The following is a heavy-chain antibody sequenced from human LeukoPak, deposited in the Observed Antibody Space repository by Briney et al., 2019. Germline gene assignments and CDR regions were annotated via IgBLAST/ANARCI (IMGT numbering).Heavy chain of an antibody. CDR3: VRDGTFDY. V-gene: IGHV3-11*04. J-gene: IGHJ4*02. CDR2: ISSSGSTM. CDR1: GFIFSDYY. Sequence: KAGGSLRLSCAASGFIFSDYYMSWVRQAPGKGLEWVSYISSSGSTMYYTDSVKGRFTISRDNAKDSLYLQMNSLRTEDTAVYYCVRDGTFDYWGQGTLVTVSS. D-gene: IGHD1-26*01.